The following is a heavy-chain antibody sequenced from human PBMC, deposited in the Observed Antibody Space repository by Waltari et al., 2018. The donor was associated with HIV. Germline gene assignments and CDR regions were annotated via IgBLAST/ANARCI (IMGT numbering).Heavy chain of an antibody. J-gene: IGHJ4*02. CDR3: ARDPLGFCSGGSCHWDY. V-gene: IGHV3-21*01. D-gene: IGHD2-15*01. CDR2: ISENGDYI. CDR1: GFTFNNYT. Sequence: EVQLVQSGGGLVKPGGSLILSWAASGFTFNNYTMNWVRQAPGKGLEWVSSISENGDYIYYADSMRGRFTISRDDVGKSLFLHMYSLRVDDSAVYYCARDPLGFCSGGSCHWDYWGQGSLVTVSS.